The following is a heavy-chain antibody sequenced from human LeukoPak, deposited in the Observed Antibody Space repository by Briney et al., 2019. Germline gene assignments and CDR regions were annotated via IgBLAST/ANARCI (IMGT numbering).Heavy chain of an antibody. V-gene: IGHV1-69*13. CDR2: IIPIFGTA. Sequence: ASVKVSCKASGGTFSSYAISWVRQAPGQGLEWMGGIIPIFGTANYAQKFQGRVTITADESTSTAYMELSSLRSDDTAVYYCARNEEGNYDLWSGYQGTNYYYYGMDVWGQGTTVTVSS. D-gene: IGHD3-3*01. CDR1: GGTFSSYA. CDR3: ARNEEGNYDLWSGYQGTNYYYYGMDV. J-gene: IGHJ6*02.